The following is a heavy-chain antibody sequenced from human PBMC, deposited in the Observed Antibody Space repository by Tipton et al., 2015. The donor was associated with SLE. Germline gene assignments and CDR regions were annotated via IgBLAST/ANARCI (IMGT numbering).Heavy chain of an antibody. CDR1: GGSISSSSYY. V-gene: IGHV4-39*07. CDR2: IYYSGST. J-gene: IGHJ6*02. Sequence: TLSLTCAVYGGSISSSSYYWGWIRQPPGKGLEWIGSIYYSGSTYYNPSLKSRVTISVDTSKNQFSLKLSSVTAADTAVYYCARGSGSPDVWGQGTTVTVSS. D-gene: IGHD3-3*01. CDR3: ARGSGSPDV.